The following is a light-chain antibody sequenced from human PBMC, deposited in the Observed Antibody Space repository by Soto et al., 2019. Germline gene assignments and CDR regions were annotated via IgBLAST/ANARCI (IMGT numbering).Light chain of an antibody. Sequence: EIVMTQSPATLSVSPGERATLSCRASQSVSSNLAWYQQKPGQAPRLLIYGASTRATGIPARFSGSGSGTEFTLTISGRQSEDFAVYYCEQYNNWPRTFGQGTKLEIK. CDR3: EQYNNWPRT. CDR1: QSVSSN. CDR2: GAS. J-gene: IGKJ2*01. V-gene: IGKV3-15*01.